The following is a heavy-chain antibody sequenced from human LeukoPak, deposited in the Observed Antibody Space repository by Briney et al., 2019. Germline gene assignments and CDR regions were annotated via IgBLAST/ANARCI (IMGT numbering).Heavy chain of an antibody. V-gene: IGHV1-69*13. Sequence: GASVKVSCKASGGTFSSYAISWVRQAPGQGLEWMGGIIPIFGTANYAQKFQGRVTITADESTSTAYMELSSLRSEDTAVYYCARDRSGSYLPYYFDYWGQGTLVTVSS. CDR1: GGTFSSYA. CDR3: ARDRSGSYLPYYFDY. CDR2: IIPIFGTA. J-gene: IGHJ4*02. D-gene: IGHD1-26*01.